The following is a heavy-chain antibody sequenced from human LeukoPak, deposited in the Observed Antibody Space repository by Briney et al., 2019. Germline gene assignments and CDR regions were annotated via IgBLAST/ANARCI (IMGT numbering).Heavy chain of an antibody. CDR1: GGSISNKY. CDR2: IYYSGST. V-gene: IGHV4-59*01. Sequence: SETLSLTCTVSGGSISNKYWSWIRQPPGKGLEWIGYIYYSGSTNYNPSLKSRVTISVDTSKNQFSLKMSSVTAADTAVYYCARNHGSGRGEWFDPWGQGTLVTVSS. D-gene: IGHD3-10*01. J-gene: IGHJ5*02. CDR3: ARNHGSGRGEWFDP.